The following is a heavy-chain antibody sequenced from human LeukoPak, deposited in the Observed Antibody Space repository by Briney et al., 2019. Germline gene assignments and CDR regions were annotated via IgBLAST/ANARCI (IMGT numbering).Heavy chain of an antibody. V-gene: IGHV4-34*01. Sequence: SETLSLTCAASGVSFSDYYRSWIRQPPGKGLEWIGEINHSGSTNYNPSLKSRVTISVDTSKNQFSLKLSSVTAADTAVYYCARGGEQQLEVYYYYYGMDVWGQGTTVTVSS. CDR1: GVSFSDYY. CDR2: INHSGST. D-gene: IGHD6-13*01. J-gene: IGHJ6*02. CDR3: ARGGEQQLEVYYYYYGMDV.